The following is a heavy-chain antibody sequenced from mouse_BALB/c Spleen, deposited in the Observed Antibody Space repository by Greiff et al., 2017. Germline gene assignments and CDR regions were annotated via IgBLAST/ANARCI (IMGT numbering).Heavy chain of an antibody. D-gene: IGHD2-10*02. CDR2: ISSGSSTI. J-gene: IGHJ3*01. CDR3: AREGPYGNYLAY. Sequence: EVHLVESGGGLVQPGGSRKLSCAASGFTFSSFGMHWVRQAPEKGLEWVAYISSGSSTIYYADTVKGRFTISRDNPKNTLFLQMTSLRSEDTAMYYCAREGPYGNYLAYWGQGTLVTVSA. CDR1: GFTFSSFG. V-gene: IGHV5-17*02.